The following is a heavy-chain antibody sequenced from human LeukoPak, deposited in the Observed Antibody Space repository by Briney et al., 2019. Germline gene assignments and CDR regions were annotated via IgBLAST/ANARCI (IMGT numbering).Heavy chain of an antibody. D-gene: IGHD1-26*01. CDR2: TYYRSKWYN. V-gene: IGHV6-1*01. J-gene: IGHJ4*02. CDR1: GDSVSSNSAA. Sequence: SQTLSLTCAFSGDSVSSNSAAWNWIRQSPSRGLEWLGRTYYRSKWYNDYAVSVKSRITINPDTSKNQFSLQLNSVTPEDTAVYYCARSFSIVGATWSYFDYWGQGTLVTVSS. CDR3: ARSFSIVGATWSYFDY.